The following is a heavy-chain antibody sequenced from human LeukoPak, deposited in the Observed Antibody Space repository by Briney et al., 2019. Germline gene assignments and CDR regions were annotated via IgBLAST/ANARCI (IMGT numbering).Heavy chain of an antibody. J-gene: IGHJ4*02. CDR2: VSYSGNT. V-gene: IGHV4-59*13. D-gene: IGHD3-3*01. Sequence: SETLSLTCSVPGGSISGYYWSWIRQPPGKGLEWIAYVSYSGNTNYTPSLKNRVSISVDTSKNRFSLQLRSVTAADTAFYYCARAGRFTSGRSYFFDKWGQGTLVTVS. CDR1: GGSISGYY. CDR3: ARAGRFTSGRSYFFDK.